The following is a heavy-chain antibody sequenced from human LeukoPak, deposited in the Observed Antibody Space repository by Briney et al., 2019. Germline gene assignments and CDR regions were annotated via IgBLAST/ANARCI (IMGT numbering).Heavy chain of an antibody. J-gene: IGHJ6*03. CDR2: IYYSGST. V-gene: IGHV4-59*01. D-gene: IGHD1-26*01. Sequence: SETLSLTCTVSGGSISSYYWSWIRQPPGKGLEWIGYIYYSGSTNYNPSLKSRVTISVDTSKNQFSLKLSSVTAADTAVYYCARMIVGATRYYYYYMDVWGKGTTVTISS. CDR1: GGSISSYY. CDR3: ARMIVGATRYYYYYMDV.